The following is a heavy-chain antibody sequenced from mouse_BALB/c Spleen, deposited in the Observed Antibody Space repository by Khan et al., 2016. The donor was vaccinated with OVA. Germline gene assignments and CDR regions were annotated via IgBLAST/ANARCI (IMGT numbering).Heavy chain of an antibody. CDR3: ARDYGSSYYYFDY. J-gene: IGHJ2*01. V-gene: IGHV3-2*02. CDR2: ISYSGST. Sequence: EVQLQESGPGLVKPSQSLSLTCTVTGYSITSDYAWNWIRQFPGNKLEWMGYISYSGSTSYNPSLKSRISITRDTSKNQFFLQLNSVTTEDTATYYRARDYGSSYYYFDYWGQGTTLTVSS. CDR1: GYSITSDYA. D-gene: IGHD1-1*01.